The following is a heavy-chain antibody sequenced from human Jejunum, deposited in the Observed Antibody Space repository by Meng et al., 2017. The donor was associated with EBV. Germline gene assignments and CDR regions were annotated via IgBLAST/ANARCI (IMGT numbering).Heavy chain of an antibody. J-gene: IGHJ4*02. CDR2: IYYSGSA. Sequence: QLQLPWSCSVLVKPSETLSLSRAVAGGSISSGGYSWHWIRQPPGKGLQWIGYIYYSGSAFYNPSLKSRVTLSVDRSKNQFSLNLSSVTAADTAVYYCARGAYFDYWGQGTLVTVSS. CDR1: GGSISSGGYS. V-gene: IGHV4-30-2*01. CDR3: ARGAYFDY.